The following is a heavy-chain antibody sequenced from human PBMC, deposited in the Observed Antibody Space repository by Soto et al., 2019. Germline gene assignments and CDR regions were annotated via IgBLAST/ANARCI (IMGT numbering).Heavy chain of an antibody. V-gene: IGHV1-69*12. CDR1: GGTFSSYA. D-gene: IGHD3-3*01. CDR2: SIPIFGTA. Sequence: QVQLVQSGAEVKKPGSSVKVSCKASGGTFSSYAISWVRQAPGQGLEWMGGSIPIFGTANYAQKFQGRVTLPADESTGTAYRELSSLRSEDKAVYYCARVRVRFLEWLGSEGWGQGTLVTVSS. CDR3: ARVRVRFLEWLGSEG. J-gene: IGHJ4*02.